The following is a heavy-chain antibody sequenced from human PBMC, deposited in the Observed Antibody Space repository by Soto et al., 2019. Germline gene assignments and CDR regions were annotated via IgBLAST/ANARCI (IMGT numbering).Heavy chain of an antibody. J-gene: IGHJ5*02. Sequence: QVHLVQSGAEVKKPGASVRVSCKASGYTFTDYYIHWVRQAPGQGLGWMGWTNPNSDGAHYAQKFQGRVTMTMDKSTRTAYMEVNRLRSDDTAVYFCARGGGSGWHGDWFDPWGQGTLVTVSS. V-gene: IGHV1-2*02. CDR2: TNPNSDGA. CDR1: GYTFTDYY. CDR3: ARGGGSGWHGDWFDP. D-gene: IGHD6-19*01.